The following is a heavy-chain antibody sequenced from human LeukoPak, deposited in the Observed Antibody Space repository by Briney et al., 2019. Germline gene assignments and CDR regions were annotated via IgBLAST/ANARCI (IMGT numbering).Heavy chain of an antibody. CDR2: INPNSGGT. CDR3: AREPPSDPPYYYYYMDV. J-gene: IGHJ6*03. CDR1: GYTFTGYY. V-gene: IGHV1-2*06. Sequence: ASVKVSCKASGYTFTGYYMHWVRQAPGQGLEWMERINPNSGGTNYAQKFQGRVTMTRDTSISTAYMELSRLRSDDTAVYYCAREPPSDPPYYYYYMDVWGKGTTVTVSS.